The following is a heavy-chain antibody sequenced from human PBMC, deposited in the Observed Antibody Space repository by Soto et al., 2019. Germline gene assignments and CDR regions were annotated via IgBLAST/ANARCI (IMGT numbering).Heavy chain of an antibody. Sequence: QVQLVESGGGVVQAGTSLRLSCAASGFIFNNYAMFWIRQAPGKGLEWVSLISYDGSNAFYSDAVKGRFTVPRDKSKKTVFLQLNSHRSEDTAVYFCARYGAIVGTDRDNWPDPWGQGTLVTVSA. V-gene: IGHV3-30-3*01. D-gene: IGHD1-26*01. J-gene: IGHJ5*02. CDR2: ISYDGSNA. CDR1: GFIFNNYA. CDR3: ARYGAIVGTDRDNWPDP.